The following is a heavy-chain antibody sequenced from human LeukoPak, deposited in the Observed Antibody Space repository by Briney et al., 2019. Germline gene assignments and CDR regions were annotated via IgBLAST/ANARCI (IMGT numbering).Heavy chain of an antibody. Sequence: SETLSLTGAVYGGSFSGYYWSWIRQPPGKGLEWIGEINHSGSTNYNPSLKSRVTISVDTSKNQFSLKLSSLTAADTAVYYCASETNYDSSGYPFDYWGQGTLVTVSS. CDR1: GGSFSGYY. CDR3: ASETNYDSSGYPFDY. D-gene: IGHD3-22*01. J-gene: IGHJ4*02. CDR2: INHSGST. V-gene: IGHV4-34*01.